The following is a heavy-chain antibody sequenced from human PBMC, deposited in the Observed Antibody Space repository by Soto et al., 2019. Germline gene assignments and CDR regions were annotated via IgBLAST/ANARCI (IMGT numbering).Heavy chain of an antibody. CDR1: GYTFTGYY. D-gene: IGHD6-13*01. Sequence: ASVKVSCKASGYTFTGYYMHWVRQAPGQGLEWMGWINPNSGGTNYAQKFQGWVTMTRDTSISTAYMELSRLRSDDTAVYYCARVPAAGTYYGMEVWGQGTTVTVSS. CDR2: INPNSGGT. CDR3: ARVPAAGTYYGMEV. J-gene: IGHJ6*02. V-gene: IGHV1-2*04.